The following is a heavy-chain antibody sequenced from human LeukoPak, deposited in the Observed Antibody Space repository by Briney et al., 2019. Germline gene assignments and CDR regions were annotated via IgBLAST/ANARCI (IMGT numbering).Heavy chain of an antibody. Sequence: ASVKVSCKASGYTFTGYYMHWGRQAPGQGLEWMGWINPNSGGTNYAQKSLGRVTMTRDTSISTAYMELSRLRSDDTAVYYCARDGLMVYAIGDNWFDPWGQGTLVTVSS. CDR1: GYTFTGYY. J-gene: IGHJ5*02. V-gene: IGHV1-2*02. CDR3: ARDGLMVYAIGDNWFDP. CDR2: INPNSGGT. D-gene: IGHD2-8*01.